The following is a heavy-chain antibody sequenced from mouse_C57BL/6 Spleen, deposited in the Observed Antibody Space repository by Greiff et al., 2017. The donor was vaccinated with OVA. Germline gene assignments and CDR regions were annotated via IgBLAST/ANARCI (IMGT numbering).Heavy chain of an antibody. D-gene: IGHD1-1*02. CDR1: GFNIKDYY. J-gene: IGHJ1*03. V-gene: IGHV14-2*01. CDR2: IDPEDGET. Sequence: EVKVVESGAELVKPGASVKLSCTASGFNIKDYYMHWVKQRTEQGLEWIGRIDPEDGETKYAPKFQGKATITADPSSNTAYLQLSRLTSEDTAVYYCAPRDLWTGYFDVWGTGTTVTVSS. CDR3: APRDLWTGYFDV.